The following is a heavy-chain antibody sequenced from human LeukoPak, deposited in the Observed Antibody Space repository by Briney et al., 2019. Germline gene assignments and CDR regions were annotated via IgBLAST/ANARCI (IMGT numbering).Heavy chain of an antibody. D-gene: IGHD3-10*01. Sequence: SETLSLTCSISGGPISFYYYNWIRLPAGQALEWIGRLYTAGSTTDHTFYNPSLGSRATMSIDTSKNQFSLKVNSVTAADTAVYYCARVYDSGSQAYFYYMDVWGKGTTVTISS. CDR2: LYTAGST. J-gene: IGHJ6*03. CDR1: GGPISFYY. V-gene: IGHV4-4*07. CDR3: ARVYDSGSQAYFYYMDV.